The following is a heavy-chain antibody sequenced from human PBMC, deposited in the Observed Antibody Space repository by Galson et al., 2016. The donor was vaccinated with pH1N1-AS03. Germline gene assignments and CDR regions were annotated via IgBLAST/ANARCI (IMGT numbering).Heavy chain of an antibody. CDR3: ARFYYYGSESPSGHGMDV. V-gene: IGHV3-74*01. D-gene: IGHD3-10*01. J-gene: IGHJ6*02. CDR2: INSDGSRT. Sequence: SLRLSCAASGFTFSNYWMHWVRQVPGKGLVWVSHINSDGSRTNYADSVKGRFTISRDNAKNTLYLQMNSLRAEDTAVYYCARFYYYGSESPSGHGMDVWGQGTTVTVSS. CDR1: GFTFSNYW.